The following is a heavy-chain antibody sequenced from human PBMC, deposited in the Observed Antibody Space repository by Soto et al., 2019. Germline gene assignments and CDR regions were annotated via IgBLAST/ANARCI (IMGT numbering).Heavy chain of an antibody. V-gene: IGHV4-34*01. CDR3: ARPQLRFRSAFDI. CDR2: INHSGST. D-gene: IGHD3-3*01. J-gene: IGHJ3*02. Sequence: SETLSLTCAVYGGSFSGYYWSWIRQPPGKGLEWIGEINHSGSTNYNPSLKSRVTISVDTSKNQFSLKLSSVTATDTAVYYCARPQLRFRSAFDIWGQGTMVTVSS. CDR1: GGSFSGYY.